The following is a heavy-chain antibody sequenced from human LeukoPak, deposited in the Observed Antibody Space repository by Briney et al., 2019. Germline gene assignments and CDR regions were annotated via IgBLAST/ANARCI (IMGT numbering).Heavy chain of an antibody. V-gene: IGHV4-59*02. J-gene: IGHJ4*02. Sequence: SETLSLTCTVSGGSVSSYYCSCIRQPPGKRLEWIGYIYYSGSTSYNPSLRSRVTISLDTSKNQFSLTLNSVTAADTAVYYCASTYNYDTIGYSFDYWGQGILVTVSS. CDR2: IYYSGST. D-gene: IGHD3-22*01. CDR3: ASTYNYDTIGYSFDY. CDR1: GGSVSSYY.